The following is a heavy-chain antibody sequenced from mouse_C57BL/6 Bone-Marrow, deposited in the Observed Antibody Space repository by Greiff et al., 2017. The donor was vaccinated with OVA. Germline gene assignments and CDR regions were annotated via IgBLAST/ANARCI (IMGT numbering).Heavy chain of an antibody. D-gene: IGHD2-3*01. CDR1: GFTFTDYY. V-gene: IGHV1-36*01. J-gene: IGHJ2*01. CDR2: VYPYNGGT. Sequence: EVQLQQSGPVLVKPGPSVKIPCKASGFTFTDYYMHWVKQSHGKSLEWIGLVYPYNGGTSYNQKFKGKATLTVDTSSSTAYMELNSLTSEDSAVYYCARRGIIGDGYYPYFDYWGQGTTLTVSS. CDR3: ARRGIIGDGYYPYFDY.